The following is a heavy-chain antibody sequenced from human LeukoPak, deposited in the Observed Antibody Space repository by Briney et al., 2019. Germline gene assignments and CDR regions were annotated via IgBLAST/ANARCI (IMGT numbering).Heavy chain of an antibody. D-gene: IGHD4/OR15-4a*01. J-gene: IGHJ4*02. V-gene: IGHV3-53*01. Sequence: PGGSLRLSCTVSGFTVSSNSMSWVRQAPGKGLEWVSFIYSGSTHHSDSVKGRFTISRDNSKNTLYLQMNSLRAEDTAVYYCARRAGAYSHPYDYWGQGTLVTVSS. CDR2: IYSGST. CDR3: ARRAGAYSHPYDY. CDR1: GFTVSSNS.